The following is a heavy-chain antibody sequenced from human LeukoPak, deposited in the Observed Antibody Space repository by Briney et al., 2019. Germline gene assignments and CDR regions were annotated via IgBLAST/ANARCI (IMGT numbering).Heavy chain of an antibody. CDR2: INPNSGGT. Sequence: GASEKVSCKASGYTFTGYYMHWVRQAPGQGLEWMGWINPNSGGTNYAQKFQGRVTMTRDTSIGTAYMELSRLRSDDTAVYYCARSYGSGSYYNQLRYYYYGMDVWGQGTTVTVSS. J-gene: IGHJ6*02. D-gene: IGHD3-10*01. V-gene: IGHV1-2*02. CDR3: ARSYGSGSYYNQLRYYYYGMDV. CDR1: GYTFTGYY.